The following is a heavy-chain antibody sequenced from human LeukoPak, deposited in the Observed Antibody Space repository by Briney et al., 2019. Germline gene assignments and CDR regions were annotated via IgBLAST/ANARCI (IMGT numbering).Heavy chain of an antibody. Sequence: GASVKVSCKASGYTFTGYYMHWVRQAPGQGLEWMGWTNPNSGGTNYAQKFQGRVTMTRDTSISTAYMELSRLRSDDTAVYYCAGANLRFLEWLPFDYWGQGTLVTVSS. CDR1: GYTFTGYY. CDR2: TNPNSGGT. V-gene: IGHV1-2*02. D-gene: IGHD3-3*01. J-gene: IGHJ4*02. CDR3: AGANLRFLEWLPFDY.